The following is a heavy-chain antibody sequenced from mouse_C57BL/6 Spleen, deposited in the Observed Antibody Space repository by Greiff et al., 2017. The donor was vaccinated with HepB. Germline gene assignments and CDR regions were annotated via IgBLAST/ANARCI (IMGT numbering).Heavy chain of an antibody. CDR3: ARSWDGSSYFDY. CDR1: GYAFSSSW. CDR2: IYPGDGDT. Sequence: QVQLQQPGPELVKPGASVKISCKASGYAFSSSWMNWVKQRPGKGLEWIGRIYPGDGDTNYNGKFKGKATLTADKSSSTAYMQLSSLTSEDSAVYFCARSWDGSSYFDYWGQGTTLTVSS. J-gene: IGHJ2*01. D-gene: IGHD1-1*01. V-gene: IGHV1-80*01.